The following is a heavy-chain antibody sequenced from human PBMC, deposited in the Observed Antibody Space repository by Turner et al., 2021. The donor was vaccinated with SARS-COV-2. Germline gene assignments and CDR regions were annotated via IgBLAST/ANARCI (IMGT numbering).Heavy chain of an antibody. V-gene: IGHV4-59*01. Sequence: QVQLQESGPGLVKPSQTLSLICRVSGGFISGDYWSWIRQPPGKGLEWIGNIHYSGSTNYNPSLKSRVTVSVDTSKNQCSLKLSSVTAADTAVYYCARAHYPGSLFRFDPWGQGTLVTVSS. D-gene: IGHD2-21*01. CDR2: IHYSGST. CDR3: ARAHYPGSLFRFDP. CDR1: GGFISGDY. J-gene: IGHJ5*02.